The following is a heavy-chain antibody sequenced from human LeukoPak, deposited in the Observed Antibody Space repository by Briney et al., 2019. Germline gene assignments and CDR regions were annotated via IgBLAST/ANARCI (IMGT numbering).Heavy chain of an antibody. D-gene: IGHD1-1*01. CDR1: GFTFSSYW. Sequence: GGSLRLSCAAAGFTFSSYWMSWVRQAPGKGLEWVSVIYSGGSTYYADSVKGRFTISRDNSKNTLYLQMNSLRAEDTAVYYCASISPPGTAGWFDPWGQGTLVTVSS. CDR2: IYSGGST. J-gene: IGHJ5*02. CDR3: ASISPPGTAGWFDP. V-gene: IGHV3-66*02.